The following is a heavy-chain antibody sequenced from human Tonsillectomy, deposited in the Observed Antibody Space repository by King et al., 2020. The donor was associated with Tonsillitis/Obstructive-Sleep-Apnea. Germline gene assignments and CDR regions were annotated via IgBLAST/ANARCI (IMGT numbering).Heavy chain of an antibody. CDR1: CDSISSYY. CDR2: ISYSRST. CDR3: ARAIRTLDAFDI. D-gene: IGHD1-1*01. J-gene: IGHJ3*02. V-gene: IGHV4-59*01. Sequence: QLQESGPGLVKPSETLSLTCTVSCDSISSYYLSWIRQPPWKGLEGVGYISYSRSTNFNPSLQSRVTMSVDRSKNQFSLTVSSVTAADTAVYYCARAIRTLDAFDIWGQGTMVTVFS.